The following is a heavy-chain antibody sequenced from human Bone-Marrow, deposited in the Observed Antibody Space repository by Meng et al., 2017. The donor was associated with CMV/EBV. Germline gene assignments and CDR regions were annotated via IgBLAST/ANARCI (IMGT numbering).Heavy chain of an antibody. CDR2: IKQDGSEK. D-gene: IGHD2-2*01. J-gene: IGHJ1*01. Sequence: GGSLRLSCAASGFTFSSYSMTWVRQAPGKGLEWVANIKQDGSEKYYVDSVKGRFTISRDNAKNSLYLQMNSLRAEDTAVYYCARADRYCSSTSCYFRHWGQGTLVTVSS. CDR1: GFTFSSYS. V-gene: IGHV3-7*01. CDR3: ARADRYCSSTSCYFRH.